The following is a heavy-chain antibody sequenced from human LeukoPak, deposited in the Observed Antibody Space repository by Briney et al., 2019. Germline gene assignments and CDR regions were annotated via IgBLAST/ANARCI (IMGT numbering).Heavy chain of an antibody. CDR2: ISSTTTYI. D-gene: IGHD1-1*01. J-gene: IGHJ5*02. Sequence: PGGSLRLSCAPSGFTFSYYTMNWVRQAPGKGLEWVSSISSTTTYIYYADSVKGRFTISRDNAKNSLYLQMSSLRAEDTAVYYCARDDVAWNAVHWFDPWGQGTLVTVSS. V-gene: IGHV3-21*01. CDR3: ARDDVAWNAVHWFDP. CDR1: GFTFSYYT.